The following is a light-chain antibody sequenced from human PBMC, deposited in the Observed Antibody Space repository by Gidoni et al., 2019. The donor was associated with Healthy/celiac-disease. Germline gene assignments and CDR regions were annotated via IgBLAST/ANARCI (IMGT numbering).Light chain of an antibody. CDR3: QQYNNWPLTWT. CDR2: GAS. J-gene: IGKJ1*01. V-gene: IGKV3-15*01. Sequence: EIVMTQSPATLSVSPGERATLSCRASQSVSSNLAWYQQKPGQAPRLLIYGASTRAPGIPARFSGSGSGTEFTLTISSLQSEDFAVYYCQQYNNWPLTWTFGQGTKVEIK. CDR1: QSVSSN.